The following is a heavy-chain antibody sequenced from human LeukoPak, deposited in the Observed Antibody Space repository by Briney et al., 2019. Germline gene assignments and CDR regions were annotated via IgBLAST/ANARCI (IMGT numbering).Heavy chain of an antibody. CDR1: GGSFSGYY. V-gene: IGHV4-34*01. D-gene: IGHD6-13*01. J-gene: IGHJ4*02. Sequence: SETLSLTCAVYGGSFSGYYWSWIRQPPGKGLEWIGEINHSGSTNYNPSLKSRVTISVDTSKNQFSLKLSSVTAADTAVYYCARVRGSSSWYAPYYFDYWGQGTLVTVSS. CDR3: ARVRGSSSWYAPYYFDY. CDR2: INHSGST.